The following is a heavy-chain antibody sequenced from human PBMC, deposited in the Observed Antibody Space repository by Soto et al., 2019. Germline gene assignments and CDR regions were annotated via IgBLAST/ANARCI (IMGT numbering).Heavy chain of an antibody. CDR1: GVSVSSASYY. Sequence: PSETLSLTCTVSGVSVSSASYYWIWIRQPPGKGLEWIGYIYSSGSTNYNPSLKSRINISVDTSKNQFSLKLSSVTAADTAVYYCGREGCSGGSCYYYYGMDVWGQGTTVTVSS. V-gene: IGHV4-61*01. CDR2: IYSSGST. CDR3: GREGCSGGSCYYYYGMDV. J-gene: IGHJ6*02. D-gene: IGHD2-15*01.